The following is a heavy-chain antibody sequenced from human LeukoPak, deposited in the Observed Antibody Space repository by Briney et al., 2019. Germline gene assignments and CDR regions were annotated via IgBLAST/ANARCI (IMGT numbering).Heavy chain of an antibody. J-gene: IGHJ6*02. V-gene: IGHV5-51*01. CDR3: ARQVWYYDSSGYYYGYYYGMDV. CDR2: IYPGDSDT. D-gene: IGHD3-22*01. CDR1: GYSFTSYW. Sequence: GESLQISCKGSGYSFTSYWIGWVRQMPGKGLEWMGIIYPGDSDTRYSPSFQGQVTISADKSISTAYLQWSSLKASDTAMYYCARQVWYYDSSGYYYGYYYGMDVWGQGTTVTVSS.